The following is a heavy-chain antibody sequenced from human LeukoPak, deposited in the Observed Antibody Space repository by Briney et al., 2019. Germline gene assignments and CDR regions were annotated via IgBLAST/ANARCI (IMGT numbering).Heavy chain of an antibody. D-gene: IGHD3-10*01. Sequence: SETLSLTCTVSGGSISNYYWGWIRQPPGKGLEWIGYIYYSGSTNYNPSLRSRVTMSVDTSKNQFSLKMSSVTAAVTAVYYCASGTRGSGTYAFNYWGQGTLVTVSS. V-gene: IGHV4-59*01. CDR3: ASGTRGSGTYAFNY. J-gene: IGHJ4*02. CDR2: IYYSGST. CDR1: GGSISNYY.